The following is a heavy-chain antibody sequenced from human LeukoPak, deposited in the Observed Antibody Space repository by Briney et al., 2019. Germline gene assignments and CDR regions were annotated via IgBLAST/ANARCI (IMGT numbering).Heavy chain of an antibody. CDR1: GFTFSDYY. J-gene: IGHJ6*03. CDR2: ISSSGSTI. Sequence: GGSLGLSFAASGFTFSDYYMSWIRRAPGKGLEWVSYISSSGSTIYYADSVKGRFTISRDNAKNSLHLQMNSLRAEDTAVYYCARDNIVVVPAAKYYYYYYMDVWGKGTTVTVSS. V-gene: IGHV3-11*01. D-gene: IGHD2-2*01. CDR3: ARDNIVVVPAAKYYYYYYMDV.